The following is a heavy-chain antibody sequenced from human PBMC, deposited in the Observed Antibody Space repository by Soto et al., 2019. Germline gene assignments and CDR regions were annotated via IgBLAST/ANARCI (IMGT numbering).Heavy chain of an antibody. CDR1: GYTFTSYS. D-gene: IGHD1-26*01. V-gene: IGHV1-3*04. CDR2: INTGNGNT. Sequence: QVQLVQSGAEVKKPGASVKVSCKAFGYTFTSYSMHWVRQAPGQRLEWMGWINTGNGNTKYSQKFQGRVTITRDTSASTAYMDLSGLRSEDTAVYYCARLSSGSYDSWGQGTLVTVSS. CDR3: ARLSSGSYDS. J-gene: IGHJ4*02.